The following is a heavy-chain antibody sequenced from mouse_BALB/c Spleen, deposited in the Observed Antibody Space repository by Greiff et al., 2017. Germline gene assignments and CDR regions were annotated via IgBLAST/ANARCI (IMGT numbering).Heavy chain of an antibody. CDR1: GFSFSSYT. CDR2: ISNGGGST. Sequence: EVHLLQSGGGLVQPGGSLKLSCAASGFSFSSYTMSWVRQTPEKRLEWVAFISNGGGSTYYPDTVKGRFTISRDTAKNTLYLQMSSLKSEDTAMYYCARQDRHWYFDVWGAGTTVTVSS. J-gene: IGHJ1*01. V-gene: IGHV5-12-2*01. D-gene: IGHD2-14*01. CDR3: ARQDRHWYFDV.